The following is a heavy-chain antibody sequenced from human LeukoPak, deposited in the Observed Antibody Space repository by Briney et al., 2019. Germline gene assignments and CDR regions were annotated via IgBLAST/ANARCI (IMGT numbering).Heavy chain of an antibody. CDR3: AKDMIESSSGWYYFDY. J-gene: IGHJ4*02. D-gene: IGHD6-19*01. CDR2: ISWNSGSI. Sequence: GGSLRLSCAASGFTFYDYAMHWVRQAPGKGLEWVSGISWNSGSIGYADSVKGRFTISRDNAKNSLYLQMNSLRAEDTALYYCAKDMIESSSGWYYFDYWGQGTLVTVSS. CDR1: GFTFYDYA. V-gene: IGHV3-9*01.